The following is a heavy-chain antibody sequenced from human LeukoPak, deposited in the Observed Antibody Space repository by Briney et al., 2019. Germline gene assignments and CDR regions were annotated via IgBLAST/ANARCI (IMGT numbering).Heavy chain of an antibody. CDR3: GKGEWGIVVVIGPAAFDI. CDR2: ISGSGGST. V-gene: IGHV3-23*01. CDR1: GFTISSYA. Sequence: GGSLILSCAASGFTISSYAMSCVRPAPGKVLGCASAISGSGGSTYYADSVNGRFTISRDNYKNTLYLQMNSLSAEYTDIYCRGKGEWGIVVVIGPAAFDIWGQGTMVTVSS. J-gene: IGHJ3*02. D-gene: IGHD3-22*01.